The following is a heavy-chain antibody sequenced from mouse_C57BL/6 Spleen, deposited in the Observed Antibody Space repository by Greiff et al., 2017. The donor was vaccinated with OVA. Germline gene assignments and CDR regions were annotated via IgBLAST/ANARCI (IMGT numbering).Heavy chain of an antibody. D-gene: IGHD2-3*01. CDR1: GYTFTEYT. Sequence: QVQLQQSGAELVKPGASVKLSCKASGYTFTEYTIHWVKQRSGQGLEWIGWFYPGSGSIKYNEKFKDKATLTADNSSSTVYMELSRLTSEYSAVYFCARHEEGGYGYYLYYYAMDYWGQGTSVTVSS. CDR3: ARHEEGGYGYYLYYYAMDY. CDR2: FYPGSGSI. V-gene: IGHV1-62-2*01. J-gene: IGHJ4*01.